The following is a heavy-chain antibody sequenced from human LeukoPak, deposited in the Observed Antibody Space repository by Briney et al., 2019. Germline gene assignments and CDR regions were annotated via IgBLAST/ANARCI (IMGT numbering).Heavy chain of an antibody. J-gene: IGHJ3*01. CDR1: GFTFSGTW. Sequence: PGGSLRLSCAASGFTFSGTWMHWVRQPPGKGLVWVARITSDGISTTYAESVKGRFTISRDNAENTLYLQMNSLRAEDTAVYYCAKGKWGLTINNFDVWGQGTMVPVSS. CDR2: ITSDGIST. CDR3: AKGKWGLTINNFDV. V-gene: IGHV3-74*03. D-gene: IGHD3-9*01.